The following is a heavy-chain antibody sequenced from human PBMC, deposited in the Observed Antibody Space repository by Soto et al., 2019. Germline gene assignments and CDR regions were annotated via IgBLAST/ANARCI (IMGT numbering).Heavy chain of an antibody. V-gene: IGHV1-46*01. D-gene: IGHD1-26*01. J-gene: IGHJ3*02. CDR2: INPSGGST. CDR1: GDTFTSYY. CDR3: ARDTRWELLMCNAFDI. Sequence: ASVKVSCKASGDTFTSYYMNWLRHAPEQGLEWMGIINPSGGSTSYAQKFQGRVTMTRDTSTSTVYMELSSLRSEDTAVYYCARDTRWELLMCNAFDIWGQGTMVTVSS.